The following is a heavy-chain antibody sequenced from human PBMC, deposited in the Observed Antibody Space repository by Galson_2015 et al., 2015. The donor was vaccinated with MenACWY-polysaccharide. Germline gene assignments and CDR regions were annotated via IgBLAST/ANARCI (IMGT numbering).Heavy chain of an antibody. D-gene: IGHD1-26*01. CDR1: GFSLNSYW. V-gene: IGHV3-74*01. CDR2: INSDGSST. CDR3: ATVRPVYGSKWDYFEY. J-gene: IGHJ4*02. Sequence: SLRLSCAASGFSLNSYWMHWVRQAPGKGLVWVSRINSDGSSTAYADSVKGRLTISRDNAKNSLFLQMNSLRAEDTAVYYCATVRPVYGSKWDYFEYWGRGTLVTVSS.